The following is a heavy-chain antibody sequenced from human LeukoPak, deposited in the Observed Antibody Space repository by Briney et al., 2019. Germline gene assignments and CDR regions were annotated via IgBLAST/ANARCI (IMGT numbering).Heavy chain of an antibody. Sequence: GASVKVSCKSSGYTFTSYYIHWVRQAPGKGLEWMGIINPSGGDSTYAQNFQGRVTLTRDKSTSTIYMELSSLRSDDTAVYYCARDPGHYDSSGYSPDPYYYYYMDVWGKGTTVTVSS. J-gene: IGHJ6*03. CDR2: INPSGGDS. V-gene: IGHV1-46*01. CDR1: GYTFTSYY. D-gene: IGHD3-22*01. CDR3: ARDPGHYDSSGYSPDPYYYYYMDV.